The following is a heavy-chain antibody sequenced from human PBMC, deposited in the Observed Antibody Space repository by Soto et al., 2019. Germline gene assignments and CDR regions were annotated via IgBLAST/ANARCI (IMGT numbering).Heavy chain of an antibody. D-gene: IGHD6-19*01. CDR1: GFPFGENA. CDR2: ISDSGATT. CDR3: AKEDTSSGSLDY. V-gene: IGHV3-23*01. Sequence: RLSCAASGFPFGENAMSWVRQAPGKGLEWVSGISDSGATTYYADSVRGRFTISRDNSKNTLYLQMKSLRAEDSASYYCAKEDTSSGSLDYWGQGALVTVSS. J-gene: IGHJ4*02.